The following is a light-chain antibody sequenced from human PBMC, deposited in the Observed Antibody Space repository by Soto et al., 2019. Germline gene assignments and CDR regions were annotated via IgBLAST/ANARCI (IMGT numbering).Light chain of an antibody. J-gene: IGLJ1*01. V-gene: IGLV2-23*02. CDR1: NSDVGSYNF. CDR3: CSYAGTSTQSYV. Sequence: QSVLTQPASVSGSPGQSIAISCTGTNSDVGSYNFVSWYQQHPGKAPKLIIYDVSERPSGVSDRFSGSKSGNTASLMISGLQAEDEADYYCCSYAGTSTQSYVFGSGTKVTVL. CDR2: DVS.